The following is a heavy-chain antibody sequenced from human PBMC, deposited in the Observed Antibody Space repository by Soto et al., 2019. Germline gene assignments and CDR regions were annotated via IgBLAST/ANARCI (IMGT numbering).Heavy chain of an antibody. D-gene: IGHD3-22*01. J-gene: IGHJ4*02. Sequence: GASVKVSCKASGYTFTSYGISWVRQAPGQGLEWMGWINAYNGHTNYAQKVQSRVTMTTDTSTSTVYMELRSLRSDDTAVFYCARGAYDSSGYYYYFDYWGQGTLVTVSS. CDR2: INAYNGHT. CDR1: GYTFTSYG. CDR3: ARGAYDSSGYYYYFDY. V-gene: IGHV1-18*01.